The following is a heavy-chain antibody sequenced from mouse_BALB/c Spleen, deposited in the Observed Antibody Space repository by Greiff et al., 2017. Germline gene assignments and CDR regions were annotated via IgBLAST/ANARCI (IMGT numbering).Heavy chain of an antibody. CDR3: TRDDDEEPYFDY. CDR1: GFTFSSYT. CDR2: ISSGGSYT. D-gene: IGHD2-12*01. J-gene: IGHJ2*01. V-gene: IGHV5-6-4*01. Sequence: EVNVVESGGGLVKPGGSLKLSCAASGFTFSSYTMSWVRQTPEKRLEWVATISSGGSYTYYPDSVKGRFTISRDNAKNTLYLQMSSLKSEDTAMYYCTRDDDEEPYFDYWGQGTTLTVSS.